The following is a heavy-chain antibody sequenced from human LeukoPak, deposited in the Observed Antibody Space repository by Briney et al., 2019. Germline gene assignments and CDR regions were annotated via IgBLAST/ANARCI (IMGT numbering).Heavy chain of an antibody. J-gene: IGHJ4*01. CDR1: GFTISGFW. CDR2: MNSAGTTI. CDR3: IREVQVRASASLGL. Sequence: GGSLRLSCAASGFTISGFWMHRVRQVPGEGLVWVARMNSAGTTINYADSVKGRFTISRDNVRNTLHLQMNNLSLEDTAVYYCIREVQVRASASLGLWGRGTLVTVS. V-gene: IGHV3-74*01. D-gene: IGHD1-1*01.